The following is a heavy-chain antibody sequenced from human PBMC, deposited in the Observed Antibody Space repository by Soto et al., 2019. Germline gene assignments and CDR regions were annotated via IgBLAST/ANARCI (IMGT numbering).Heavy chain of an antibody. Sequence: PSETLSLTCTVSGGSISSSSYYWGWIRQPPGKGLEWIGSIYYSGSTYYNPSLKSRVTISVDTSKNQFSLKLSSVTAADTAVYYCARIPFGELAFDIWGQGTMVTVSS. J-gene: IGHJ3*02. V-gene: IGHV4-39*01. CDR2: IYYSGST. CDR1: GGSISSSSYY. D-gene: IGHD3-10*01. CDR3: ARIPFGELAFDI.